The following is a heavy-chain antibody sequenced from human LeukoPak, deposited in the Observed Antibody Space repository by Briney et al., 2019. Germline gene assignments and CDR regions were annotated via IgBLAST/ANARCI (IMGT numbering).Heavy chain of an antibody. V-gene: IGHV4-59*01. CDR1: GGSISSYY. J-gene: IGHJ5*02. CDR2: IYYSGST. CDR3: ARVTYYYGSGSYYNNWFDP. D-gene: IGHD3-10*01. Sequence: PSETLSLTCTVSGGSISSYYWSWIRQPPGKGLEWIGYIYYSGSTNYNPSLKSRVTISVDTSKNQFSLKLSSVTAADTAVYYCARVTYYYGSGSYYNNWFDPWGQGTLATVSS.